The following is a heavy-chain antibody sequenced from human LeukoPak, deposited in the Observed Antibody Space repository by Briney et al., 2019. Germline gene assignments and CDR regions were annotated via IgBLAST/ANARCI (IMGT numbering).Heavy chain of an antibody. D-gene: IGHD6-13*01. V-gene: IGHV3-20*04. Sequence: GGSLRLSCAASGFTFDNYGMSWVRQAPGKGLEWVSGINSNGGSTGYADSVKGRFTISRDNSKNTLYLQMNSLRAEDTAVYYCAKISSWQYYCMDVWGKGTTVTVSS. CDR3: AKISSWQYYCMDV. CDR2: INSNGGST. J-gene: IGHJ6*03. CDR1: GFTFDNYG.